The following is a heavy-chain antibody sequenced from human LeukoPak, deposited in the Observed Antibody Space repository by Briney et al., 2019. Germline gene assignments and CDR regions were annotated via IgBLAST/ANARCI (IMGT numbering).Heavy chain of an antibody. CDR1: GFTFSSYS. CDR2: ISSSSSYI. CDR3: ARDSKSSGWYDY. D-gene: IGHD6-19*01. J-gene: IGHJ4*02. Sequence: GGSLRLSCAASGFTFSSYSMNWVRQAPGKGLEWVSSISSSSSYIYYADSVKGRFTISRDNAKNSLYLQMNSLRAEDTAVYYCARDSKSSGWYDYWGQGTLVTISS. V-gene: IGHV3-21*01.